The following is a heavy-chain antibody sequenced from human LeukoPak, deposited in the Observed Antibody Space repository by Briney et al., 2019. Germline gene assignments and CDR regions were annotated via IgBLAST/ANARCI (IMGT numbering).Heavy chain of an antibody. CDR1: GFTFSNYA. J-gene: IGHJ5*02. CDR2: IYASGGAT. D-gene: IGHD6-19*01. CDR3: AKGSGSGWYGWFAP. V-gene: IGHV3-23*01. Sequence: PGESLRLSCAASGFTFSNYAMSWVRQAPGKGLEWVSSIYASGGATYYADSVKGRFTISRDNSKNTFYLQMNSLRAEDTAVYSCAKGSGSGWYGWFAPWGQGTLVTVSS.